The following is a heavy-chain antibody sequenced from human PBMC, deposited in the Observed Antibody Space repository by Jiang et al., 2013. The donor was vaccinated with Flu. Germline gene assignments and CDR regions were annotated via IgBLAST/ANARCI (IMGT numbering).Heavy chain of an antibody. CDR1: GGTFSTYA. J-gene: IGHJ4*02. CDR3: ARASSDCSSISCPFDY. Sequence: SGAEVKKPGSSVKVSCKTSGGTFSTYAISWVRQAPGQGLEWMGGIIPLFGTPNYAQKFQGRVTITADKSTSTAYMELSSLRSEDTAVYYCARASSDCSSISCPFDYWGQGTLVTVSS. V-gene: IGHV1-69*06. D-gene: IGHD2-15*01. CDR2: IIPLFGTP.